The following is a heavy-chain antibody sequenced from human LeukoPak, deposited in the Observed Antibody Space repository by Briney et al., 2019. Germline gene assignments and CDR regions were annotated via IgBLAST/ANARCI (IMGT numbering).Heavy chain of an antibody. D-gene: IGHD3-22*01. Sequence: SETLSLTCTVSGGSISSYYWSWIRQPPGKGLEWIGYIYYSGSTNYNPSLKSRVTISVDTSKNQFSLKLSSVTAADTAVYYCAIRRLYYYISAYFDYWGQGTLVTVSS. CDR1: GGSISSYY. J-gene: IGHJ4*02. CDR3: AIRRLYYYISAYFDY. CDR2: IYYSGST. V-gene: IGHV4-59*12.